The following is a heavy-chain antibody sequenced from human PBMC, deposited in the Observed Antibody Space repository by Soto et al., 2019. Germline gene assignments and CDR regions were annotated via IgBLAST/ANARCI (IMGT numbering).Heavy chain of an antibody. CDR3: AKDRSGSLDY. J-gene: IGHJ4*02. Sequence: EVQLLESGGGLVQPGGSLRLSCAASGFTFSSYAMSWVRQAPGTGLEWVSAISGSGRSTYYADSVKGRFTISRDNSKNTLYLQMNSLRAEDTAVDYCAKDRSGSLDYWGQGTLVTVSS. CDR1: GFTFSSYA. V-gene: IGHV3-23*01. CDR2: ISGSGRST. D-gene: IGHD1-1*01.